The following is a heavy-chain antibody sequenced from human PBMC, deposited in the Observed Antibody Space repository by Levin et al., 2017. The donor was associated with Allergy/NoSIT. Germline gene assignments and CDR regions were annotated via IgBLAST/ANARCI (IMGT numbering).Heavy chain of an antibody. D-gene: IGHD2-15*01. J-gene: IGHJ4*02. V-gene: IGHV3-23*01. Sequence: GESLKISCAASGFTFSSYAMSWVRQAPGKGLEWVSAISGSGGSTYYADSVKGRFTISRDNSKNTLYLQMNSLRAEDTAVYYCAKDLLAVVVAAFDYWGQGTLVTVSS. CDR3: AKDLLAVVVAAFDY. CDR1: GFTFSSYA. CDR2: ISGSGGST.